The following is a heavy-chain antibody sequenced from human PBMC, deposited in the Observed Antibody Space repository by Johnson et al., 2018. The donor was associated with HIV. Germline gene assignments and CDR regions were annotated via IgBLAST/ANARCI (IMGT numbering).Heavy chain of an antibody. V-gene: IGHV3-66*01. J-gene: IGHJ3*02. CDR1: GFTFDDYG. CDR3: ARGTITLIRGVIGFDI. CDR2: ISSGDRA. Sequence: VQLVESGGGLVQPGGSLRLSCVASGFTFDDYGMSWVRQAPGKGLEWVSVISSGDRAFYADSVKGRFTISRDNSKNTLDLQMNSLRAEDTAVYYCARGTITLIRGVIGFDIWGQGTMVTVSS. D-gene: IGHD3-10*01.